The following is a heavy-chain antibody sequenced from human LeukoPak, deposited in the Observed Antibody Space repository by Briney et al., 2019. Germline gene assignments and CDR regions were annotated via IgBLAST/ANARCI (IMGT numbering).Heavy chain of an antibody. CDR1: GGSISSYY. V-gene: IGHV4-59*01. D-gene: IGHD2-15*01. J-gene: IGHJ6*03. CDR2: IYYSGST. Sequence: SETLSLTCTVSGGSISSYYWRGVRQPPGKGLGGSGYIYYSGSTNYNPSLKRRVTISVETSKNQFSLQLSSVTAADTAVYYCARTTEGYCRGRSCYSYYYYMDVWGKGTTVTVSS. CDR3: ARTTEGYCRGRSCYSYYYYMDV.